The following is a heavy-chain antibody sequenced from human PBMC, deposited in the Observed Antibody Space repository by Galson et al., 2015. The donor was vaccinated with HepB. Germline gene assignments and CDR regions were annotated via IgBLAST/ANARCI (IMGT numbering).Heavy chain of an antibody. CDR3: ASGYDYGDYVPSP. D-gene: IGHD4-17*01. CDR1: GFSFSSYW. CDR2: IYPSDSDA. V-gene: IGHV5-51*01. Sequence: QSGAEVKKPGESLKISCKGSGFSFSSYWIGWVRQMPGKGLEWMGVIYPSDSDASYSPSFQGQVTISADRSTTTAYLQWSSLKASDTAVYYCASGYDYGDYVPSPWGQGTLVTVSS. J-gene: IGHJ5*02.